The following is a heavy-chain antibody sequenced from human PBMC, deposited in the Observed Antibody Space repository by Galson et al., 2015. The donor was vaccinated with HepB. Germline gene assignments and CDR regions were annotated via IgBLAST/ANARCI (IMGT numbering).Heavy chain of an antibody. D-gene: IGHD3-10*01. CDR3: AREPYPYYGSGSDFDY. Sequence: SVKVSCKASGVTFSSYAISWVRQAPGQGLEWMGGIIPIFGTANYAQKFQGRVTITADESTSTAYMELSSLRSEDTAVYYCAREPYPYYGSGSDFDYWGQGTLVTVSS. J-gene: IGHJ4*02. CDR2: IIPIFGTA. V-gene: IGHV1-69*13. CDR1: GVTFSSYA.